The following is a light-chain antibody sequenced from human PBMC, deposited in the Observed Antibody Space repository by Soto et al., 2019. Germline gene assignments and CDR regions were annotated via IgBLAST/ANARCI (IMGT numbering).Light chain of an antibody. V-gene: IGLV1-47*01. CDR1: TSNILRNY. CDR2: MND. CDR3: ASWDDCLSGDV. J-gene: IGLJ1*01. Sequence: QSVLTQPPSASGNPGQRLTISCSGSTSNILRNYVYWYRQLPGTAPRLLISMNDQRPSGVSDRFSGSKSGTSASLAISGLRSEDEADYYCASWDDCLSGDVFGTGTKVTVL.